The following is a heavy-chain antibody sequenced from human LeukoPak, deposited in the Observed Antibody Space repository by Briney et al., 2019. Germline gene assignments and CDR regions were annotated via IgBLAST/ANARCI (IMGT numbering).Heavy chain of an antibody. CDR3: ARDGGYGSGSYNLHYWYFDL. D-gene: IGHD3-10*01. CDR2: INWNGGST. J-gene: IGHJ2*01. V-gene: IGHV3-20*01. CDR1: GFTLDDYG. Sequence: PGGSLRLSCAASGFTLDDYGMSWVRQAPGKGLEWVSGINWNGGSTGYADSVKGRFTISRDNAKNSLYLQMSSLRAEDTALYHCARDGGYGSGSYNLHYWYFDLWGRGTLVTVSS.